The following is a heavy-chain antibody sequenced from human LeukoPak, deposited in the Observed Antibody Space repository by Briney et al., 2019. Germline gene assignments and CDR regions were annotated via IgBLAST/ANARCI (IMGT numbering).Heavy chain of an antibody. Sequence: SETLSLTCTVSGGSISANYWTWIRQPPGKGLEWIGYMYYSGSTNYNPSFKSRVIISVDTSKNQFSLKVSSVTAADTAVYYCARLHDYGGKNFDLWGRGTLVTVSS. CDR2: MYYSGST. J-gene: IGHJ2*01. D-gene: IGHD4-23*01. V-gene: IGHV4-59*01. CDR1: GGSISANY. CDR3: ARLHDYGGKNFDL.